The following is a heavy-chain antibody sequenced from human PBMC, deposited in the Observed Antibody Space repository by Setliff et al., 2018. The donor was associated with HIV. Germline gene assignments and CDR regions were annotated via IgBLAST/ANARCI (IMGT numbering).Heavy chain of an antibody. J-gene: IGHJ4*02. CDR3: ARDNKVAPLDF. D-gene: IGHD5-12*01. CDR1: GYTFTSCF. CDR2: INPSDGTT. Sequence: ASVKVSCKASGYTFTSCFMHWVRQAPGQGLEYMGIINPSDGTTDYTQKFQDRVTMTTDTSTSTAYMELRSLRSDDTAVYYCARDNKVAPLDFWGQGTLVTVSS. V-gene: IGHV1-46*01.